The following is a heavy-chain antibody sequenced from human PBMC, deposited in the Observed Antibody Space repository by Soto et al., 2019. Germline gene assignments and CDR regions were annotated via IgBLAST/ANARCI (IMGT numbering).Heavy chain of an antibody. CDR2: ISYDGSNK. V-gene: IGHV3-30*18. CDR3: AKDPTPSLHYYDSSGSSGY. Sequence: GGSLRLSCAASGFTFSSYVMHWVRQAPGKGLEWVAVISYDGSNKYYADSVKGRFTISRDNSKNTLYLQMNSLRAEDTAVYYCAKDPTPSLHYYDSSGSSGYWGQGTLVTVSS. J-gene: IGHJ4*02. CDR1: GFTFSSYV. D-gene: IGHD3-22*01.